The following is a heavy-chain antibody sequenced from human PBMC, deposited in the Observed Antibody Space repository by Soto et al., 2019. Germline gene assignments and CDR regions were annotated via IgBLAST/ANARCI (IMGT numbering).Heavy chain of an antibody. V-gene: IGHV1-46*01. Sequence: ASVKVSCKASGYTFTSYYIHWLRQAPGQGLEWMGIINPNGVSTNYAQKFQGRVTMTRDTSTNTVYMELSNLSSEDTAVYYCARATMIVVVIGYWGQGTLVTVSS. CDR2: INPNGVST. CDR1: GYTFTSYY. J-gene: IGHJ4*02. CDR3: ARATMIVVVIGY. D-gene: IGHD3-22*01.